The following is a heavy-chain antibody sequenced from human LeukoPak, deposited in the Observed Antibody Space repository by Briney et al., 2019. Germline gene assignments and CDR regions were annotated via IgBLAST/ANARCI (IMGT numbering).Heavy chain of an antibody. J-gene: IGHJ3*02. CDR2: ISSSSSYI. CDR3: ARARYCSSISCREAFDI. V-gene: IGHV3-21*01. CDR1: GFTFSSYS. D-gene: IGHD2-2*01. Sequence: GGSLRLSCAASGFTFSSYSMNWVRQAPGKGLEWVSSISSSSSYIYYADSVKGRFTISRDNSKNTLYLQMNSLRAEGTAVYYCARARYCSSISCREAFDIWGQGTMVTVSS.